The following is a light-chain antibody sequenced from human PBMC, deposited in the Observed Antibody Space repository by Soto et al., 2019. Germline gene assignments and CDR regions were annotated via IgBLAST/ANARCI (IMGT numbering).Light chain of an antibody. CDR3: QHYGSSPST. Sequence: EIVLTQSPGTLSLSPGERATLSCRASQSVSSNFLAWYQQKPGQAPRLLIYGASRRATGIPARFSGSGSGTDFTLTISSLESEDFALYYCQHYGSSPSTFGQGTRLEIK. CDR1: QSVSSNF. V-gene: IGKV3-20*01. J-gene: IGKJ5*01. CDR2: GAS.